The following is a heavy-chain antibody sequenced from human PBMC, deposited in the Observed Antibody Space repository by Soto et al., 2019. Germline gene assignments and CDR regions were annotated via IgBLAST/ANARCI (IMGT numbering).Heavy chain of an antibody. J-gene: IGHJ3*02. Sequence: PSETLSLTCAVSGGSISSGGYSWSWIRQPPGKGLEWIGYIYHSGSTYYNPSLKSRVTISVDRSKNQFSLKLSSVTAADTAVYYCARARVLRYFDWVGGAFNIWGQVTMVTVSS. D-gene: IGHD3-9*01. CDR1: GGSISSGGYS. CDR2: IYHSGST. CDR3: ARARVLRYFDWVGGAFNI. V-gene: IGHV4-30-2*01.